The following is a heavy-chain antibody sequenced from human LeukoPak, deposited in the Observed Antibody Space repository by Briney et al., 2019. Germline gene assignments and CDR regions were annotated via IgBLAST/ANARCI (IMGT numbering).Heavy chain of an antibody. CDR1: GGSISSYY. CDR3: ARYVYYDSSGYYFDY. D-gene: IGHD3-22*01. Sequence: SETLSLTRTVSGGSISSYYWSWIRQPAGKGLEWIGRIYTSGSTNYNPSLKSRVTISVDKSKNQFSLKLSSVTAADTAVYYCARYVYYDSSGYYFDYWGQGTLVTVSS. V-gene: IGHV4-4*07. J-gene: IGHJ4*02. CDR2: IYTSGST.